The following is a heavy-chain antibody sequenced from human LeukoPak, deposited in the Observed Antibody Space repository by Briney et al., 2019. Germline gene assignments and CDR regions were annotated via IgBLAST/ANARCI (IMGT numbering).Heavy chain of an antibody. CDR2: IIPILGIA. D-gene: IGHD3-10*01. V-gene: IGHV1-69*04. Sequence: GASVKLSCKASGATFSSYTISWVRQAPGHGLEWMGRIIPILGIAIYTQKFEGRVTITAHQPTRPAYMEVSSEITEHPGVYVRARDSDRNLDYWGQRTLVTVSS. J-gene: IGHJ4*02. CDR3: ARDSDRNLDY. CDR1: GATFSSYT.